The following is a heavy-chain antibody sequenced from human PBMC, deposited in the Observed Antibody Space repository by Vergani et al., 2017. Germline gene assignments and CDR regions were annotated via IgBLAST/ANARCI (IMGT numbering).Heavy chain of an antibody. J-gene: IGHJ4*02. D-gene: IGHD2-15*01. CDR2: ISYDGTEK. Sequence: QVKLEESGGGVVQPGRSLRLSCAASGFSFGNYAMHWVREAPGKGLEWVGVISYDGTEKKYADSVNGRFTISRDNYKQMMSLQMNSLRVEDTAVYYCARGGKGIIMVVPSTHLWGQGTQVSVSS. CDR3: ARGGKGIIMVVPSTHL. V-gene: IGHV3-30-3*01. CDR1: GFSFGNYA.